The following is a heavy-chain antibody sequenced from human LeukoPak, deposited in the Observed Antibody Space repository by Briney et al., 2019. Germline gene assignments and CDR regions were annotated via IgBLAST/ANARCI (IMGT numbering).Heavy chain of an antibody. D-gene: IGHD2-15*01. J-gene: IGHJ4*02. V-gene: IGHV7-4-1*02. CDR1: GYTFTSYA. CDR2: INTNTGNP. CDR3: ARVIPEYCSGGSCYRD. Sequence: ASVKVSCKASGYTFTSYAMNWVRQAPGQGLEWMGWINTNTGNPTYAQDFTGRFVFSLDTSVSTAYLQISSLKAEDTAVYYCARVIPEYCSGGSCYRDWGQGTLVTVSS.